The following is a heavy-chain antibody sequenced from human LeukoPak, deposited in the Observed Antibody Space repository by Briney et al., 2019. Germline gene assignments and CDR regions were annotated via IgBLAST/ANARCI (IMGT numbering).Heavy chain of an antibody. CDR3: ARASAVAGTRDY. J-gene: IGHJ4*02. CDR2: IKQDGSDK. V-gene: IGHV3-7*01. D-gene: IGHD6-19*01. Sequence: GGSLRLSSAASGFTFSSYWMSWVRQAPGEGLEWVANIKQDGSDKYYVDSVKGRFTISRDNAKNSLSLQMNSLRAEDTAVYYCARASAVAGTRDYWGQGTLVTVSS. CDR1: GFTFSSYW.